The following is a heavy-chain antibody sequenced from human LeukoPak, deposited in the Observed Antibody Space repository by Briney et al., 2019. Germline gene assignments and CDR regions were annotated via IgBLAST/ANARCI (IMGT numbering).Heavy chain of an antibody. V-gene: IGHV3-30*02. Sequence: GGSLRLSCAASGFTYSDYGMHWVRQAPGRGLEWVAFILNDGTWEYYPDSVKGRLTISRDDSRNTLYLQMNSVRLEDTAIYYCVKGGSISHNWFDSWGQGTLVTVSS. CDR1: GFTYSDYG. CDR3: VKGGSISHNWFDS. J-gene: IGHJ5*01. D-gene: IGHD3-16*01. CDR2: ILNDGTWE.